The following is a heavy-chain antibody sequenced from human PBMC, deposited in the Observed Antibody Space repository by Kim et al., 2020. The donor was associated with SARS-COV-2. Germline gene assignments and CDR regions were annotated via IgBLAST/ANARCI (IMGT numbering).Heavy chain of an antibody. CDR1: GFTFSNAW. V-gene: IGHV3-15*01. J-gene: IGHJ4*02. D-gene: IGHD3-10*01. CDR2: IKSKTDGGTT. CDR3: TTLHYYGSHTYNY. Sequence: GGSLRLSCAASGFTFSNAWMSWVRQAPGKGLEWVGRIKSKTDGGTTDYAAPVKGTFTISRDYSKNTLYLQVNSLKTEDTAVYYCTTLHYYGSHTYNYWGQGTLVTVSS.